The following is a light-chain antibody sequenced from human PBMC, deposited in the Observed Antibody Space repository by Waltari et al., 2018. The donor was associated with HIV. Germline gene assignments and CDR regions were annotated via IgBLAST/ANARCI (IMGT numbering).Light chain of an antibody. V-gene: IGKV1-39*01. CDR1: QSISSY. J-gene: IGKJ4*02. CDR2: AAT. Sequence: DIQMTQSPPSLSASVGDRVTITCRTGQSISSYLNWYHQKPGKAPTLLIYAATTVHAGVPARFTGSGSGTEFTLTISSLQPEDFGSYYCQQSNSRLRSFGGGTKVEIK. CDR3: QQSNSRLRS.